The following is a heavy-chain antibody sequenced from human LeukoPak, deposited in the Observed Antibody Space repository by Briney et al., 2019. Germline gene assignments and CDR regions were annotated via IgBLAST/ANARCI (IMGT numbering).Heavy chain of an antibody. CDR2: ISYDGSSK. CDR3: AREGPYYFDY. CDR1: GFTFSSYA. J-gene: IGHJ4*02. V-gene: IGHV3-30*09. Sequence: GGSLRLSCAASGFTFSSYAMHWVRQALGKGLEWVTVISYDGSSKYYADSVKGRFAISRDNSKNTLYLQMNSLRAEDTAVYYCAREGPYYFDYWGQGTLVTVSS.